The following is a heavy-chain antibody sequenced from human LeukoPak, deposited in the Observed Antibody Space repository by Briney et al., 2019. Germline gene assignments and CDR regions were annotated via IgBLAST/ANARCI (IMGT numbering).Heavy chain of an antibody. Sequence: SETLSLTCTVSGGSFGRYYWTWIRQSPGKGLEWIGYIHNSGSTNYNPSLKSRVAISVDTSKNQFSLKLSSVTAADTAVYYCARLGQRFGEPPADYWGQGTLVTVSS. V-gene: IGHV4-59*08. CDR1: GGSFGRYY. CDR3: ARLGQRFGEPPADY. D-gene: IGHD3-10*01. CDR2: IHNSGST. J-gene: IGHJ4*02.